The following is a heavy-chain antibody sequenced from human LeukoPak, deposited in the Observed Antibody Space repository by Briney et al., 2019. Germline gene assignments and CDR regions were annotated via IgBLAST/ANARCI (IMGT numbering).Heavy chain of an antibody. CDR1: GFTFTNYG. CDR2: IYHDGSIQ. V-gene: IGHV3-33*01. J-gene: IGHJ5*02. Sequence: GGSLRLSCEASGFTFTNYGFHWVRQAPVKGLEWVALIYHDGSIQYYADAVRGRFTISRDNSKNTLYLQMDSLRAEDTAVYYCARDLRLGANDHRGQGTLVTVSS. D-gene: IGHD1-26*01. CDR3: ARDLRLGANDH.